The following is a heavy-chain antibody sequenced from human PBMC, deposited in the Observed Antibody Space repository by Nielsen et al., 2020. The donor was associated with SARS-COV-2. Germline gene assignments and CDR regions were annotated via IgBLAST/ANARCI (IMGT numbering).Heavy chain of an antibody. Sequence: GESLMISCAASGFTFSSYWMSWVRQAPGKGLEWVANIKQDGSEKYYVDSVKGRFTISRDNAKNSLYLQMNSLKASDTAMYYCAKSRGDIGVYQYYYGLDVWGQGTTVIVSS. CDR2: IKQDGSEK. J-gene: IGHJ6*02. CDR3: AKSRGDIGVYQYYYGLDV. V-gene: IGHV3-7*05. CDR1: GFTFSSYW. D-gene: IGHD6-13*01.